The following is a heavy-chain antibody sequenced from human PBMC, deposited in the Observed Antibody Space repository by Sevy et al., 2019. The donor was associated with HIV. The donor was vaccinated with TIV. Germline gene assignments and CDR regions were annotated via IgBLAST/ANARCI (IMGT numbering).Heavy chain of an antibody. Sequence: SETLSLTCTVSGGSISSYYSSWIRQPAGKGLEWIGRIYTSGSTNYNPSLKSRVTMSVDTSKNQFSLKLSSVTAADTAVYYCARGDCSSTSCPFDYWGQGTLVTVSS. V-gene: IGHV4-4*07. CDR3: ARGDCSSTSCPFDY. CDR1: GGSISSYY. J-gene: IGHJ4*02. D-gene: IGHD2-2*01. CDR2: IYTSGST.